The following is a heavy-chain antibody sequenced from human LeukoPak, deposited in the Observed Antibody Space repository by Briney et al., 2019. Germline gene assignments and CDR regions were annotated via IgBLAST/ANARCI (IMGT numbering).Heavy chain of an antibody. CDR2: INHSGST. V-gene: IGHV4-34*01. D-gene: IGHD5-12*01. CDR3: ARGPRYSGYDLNY. Sequence: PSETLSLTCAVYGGSFSGYYWSWIRQPPGKGLEWIGEINHSGSTNYNPSLKSRVTISVDTSKNQFSLKLSSVTAVDTAVYYCARGPRYSGYDLNYWGQGTLVTVSS. J-gene: IGHJ4*02. CDR1: GGSFSGYY.